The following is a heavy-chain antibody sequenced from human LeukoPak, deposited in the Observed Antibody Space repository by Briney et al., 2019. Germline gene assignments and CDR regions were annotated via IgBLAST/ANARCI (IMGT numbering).Heavy chain of an antibody. CDR1: GYTXSGYY. Sequence: ASVKVSCKASGYTXSGYYMHWVRQAPGQGLEWMGWINPNSGGTNCAQKFQGRVTMTKDTSISTVYMELSGLRSDDTAIYYCARTYCSSTTCYANFDYWGQGTLVTVSS. J-gene: IGHJ4*02. V-gene: IGHV1-2*02. CDR2: INPNSGGT. CDR3: ARTYCSSTTCYANFDY. D-gene: IGHD2-2*01.